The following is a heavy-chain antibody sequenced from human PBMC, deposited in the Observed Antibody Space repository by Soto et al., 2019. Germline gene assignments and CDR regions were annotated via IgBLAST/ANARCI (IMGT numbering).Heavy chain of an antibody. CDR3: ARERQQLVKAGGYFDY. CDR1: GFTFRSYA. V-gene: IGHV3-23*01. D-gene: IGHD6-13*01. CDR2: ISGSGGST. J-gene: IGHJ4*02. Sequence: PGGSLRLSCAASGFTFRSYAISWVRQAPGKGLEWVSAISGSGGSTYYADSVKGRFTISRDNSKNTLYLQMNSLRSDGTAVYYCARERQQLVKAGGYFDYWGQGTLVTVS.